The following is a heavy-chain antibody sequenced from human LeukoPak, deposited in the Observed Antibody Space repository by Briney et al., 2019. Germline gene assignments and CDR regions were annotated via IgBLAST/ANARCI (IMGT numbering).Heavy chain of an antibody. CDR3: ARASRDGYNYYFDY. V-gene: IGHV4-39*07. D-gene: IGHD5-24*01. CDR2: IYYSGST. J-gene: IGHJ4*02. CDR1: GGSLSSSSYY. Sequence: SETLSLTCTVSGGSLSSSSYYWGWVRQPPGKGLEWIGSIYYSGSTYYNPSLKSRVTISVDTSKNQFSLKLSSVTAADTAVYYCARASRDGYNYYFDYWGQGTLVTVSS.